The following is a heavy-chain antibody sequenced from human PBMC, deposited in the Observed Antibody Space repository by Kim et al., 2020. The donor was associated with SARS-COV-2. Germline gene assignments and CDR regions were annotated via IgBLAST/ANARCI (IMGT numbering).Heavy chain of an antibody. CDR3: ARFRTGRSSSRTYYFDY. J-gene: IGHJ4*02. V-gene: IGHV3-11*06. D-gene: IGHD6-6*01. Sequence: KGRFTISRDNAKNSLYLQMNSLRAEDTAVYYCARFRTGRSSSRTYYFDYWGQGTLVTVSS.